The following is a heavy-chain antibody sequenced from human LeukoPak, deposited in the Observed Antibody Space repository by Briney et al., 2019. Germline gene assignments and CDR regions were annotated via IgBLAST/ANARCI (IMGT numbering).Heavy chain of an antibody. D-gene: IGHD5-18*01. CDR2: ISGSGGST. CDR3: APRGYSYGSFDY. V-gene: IGHV3-23*01. Sequence: GGSLRLSCAASGFTFSSYAMSWVRQAPGKGLEWVSAISGSGGSTYYADSVKGRFTISRDNSKNTLYLQMNSLRAEDTAVYYCAPRGYSYGSFDYWGQGTLVTVSS. CDR1: GFTFSSYA. J-gene: IGHJ4*02.